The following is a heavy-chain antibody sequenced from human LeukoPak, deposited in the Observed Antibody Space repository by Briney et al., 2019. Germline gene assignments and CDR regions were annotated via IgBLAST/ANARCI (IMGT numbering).Heavy chain of an antibody. CDR3: ARDLFSGSYNGEDY. Sequence: GGPLRLSCAASGFTLTAYWMSWVRQAPGKGLEWVANINQGGSDTYYVDSVKGRFTISTDNAKNSLYLQMNSLRVEDTAIYYCARDLFSGSYNGEDYWGQGTLVTVSS. CDR1: GFTLTAYW. CDR2: INQGGSDT. J-gene: IGHJ4*02. V-gene: IGHV3-7*01. D-gene: IGHD3-10*01.